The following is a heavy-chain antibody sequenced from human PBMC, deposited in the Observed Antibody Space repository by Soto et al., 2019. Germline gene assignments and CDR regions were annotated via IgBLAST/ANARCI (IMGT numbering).Heavy chain of an antibody. CDR1: GGSIHNHY. J-gene: IGHJ4*02. Sequence: QVQLQESGPGLVKPSETLSLTCTVSGGSIHNHYWSWIRQPPGKGLEWLGYVYYNGITNYNPSLKSRVTMAADTSKNQLSLKLTSLTAADTAIYYCTRANWYSEYWGQGTLVTVSS. CDR3: TRANWYSEY. CDR2: VYYNGIT. V-gene: IGHV4-59*11. D-gene: IGHD7-27*01.